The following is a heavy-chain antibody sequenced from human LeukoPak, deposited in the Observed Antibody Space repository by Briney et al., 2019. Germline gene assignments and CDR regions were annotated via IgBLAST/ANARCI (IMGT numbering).Heavy chain of an antibody. CDR3: ARAPGELEFYFDY. CDR2: ISSSGSTI. Sequence: SGGSLRLSCAASGFTFSDYYMSWIRQAPGKGLEWVSYISSSGSTIYYADSVKGRFTISRDNAKKSLYLQMNSLRAEDTAVYYWARAPGELEFYFDYWGQGTLVTVSS. D-gene: IGHD1-1*01. J-gene: IGHJ4*02. V-gene: IGHV3-11*01. CDR1: GFTFSDYY.